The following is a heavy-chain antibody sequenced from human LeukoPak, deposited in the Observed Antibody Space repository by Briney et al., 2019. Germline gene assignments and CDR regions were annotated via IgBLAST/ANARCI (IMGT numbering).Heavy chain of an antibody. CDR3: AREGNSLYGDPY. D-gene: IGHD4-17*01. CDR1: GGSISSSSYY. CDR2: IYYSGST. V-gene: IGHV4-39*07. J-gene: IGHJ4*02. Sequence: ASETLSLTCTVSGGSISSSSYYWGWIRQPPGKGLEWIGSIYYSGSTYYNPSLKSRVTISVDTSKNQFSLKLSSVTAADTAVYYCAREGNSLYGDPYWGQGTLVTVSS.